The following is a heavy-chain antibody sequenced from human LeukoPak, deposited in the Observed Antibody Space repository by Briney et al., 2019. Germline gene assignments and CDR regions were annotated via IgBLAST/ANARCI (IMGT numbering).Heavy chain of an antibody. CDR3: ARVPDSGYDLDY. CDR1: GYTFTGYY. CDR2: INPNSGGT. V-gene: IGHV1-2*02. Sequence: ASVKASCKASGYTFTGYYMHWVRQAPGQGLEWMGWINPNSGGTNYAQKFQGRVTMTRDTSISTAYMELSRLRSDDTAVYYCARVPDSGYDLDYWGQGTLVTVSS. D-gene: IGHD5-12*01. J-gene: IGHJ4*02.